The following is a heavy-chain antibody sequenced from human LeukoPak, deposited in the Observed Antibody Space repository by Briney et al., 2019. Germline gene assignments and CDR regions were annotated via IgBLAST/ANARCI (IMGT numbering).Heavy chain of an antibody. CDR3: AKDVGGRWPLYYFDY. Sequence: GGSLRLSCAASGFTFSSYSMNWVRQAPGKGLEWVSAISGSGGSTYYADSVKGRFTISRDNSKNSLHLQMNSLRAEDTAVYYCAKDVGGRWPLYYFDYWGQGTLVTVSS. D-gene: IGHD2-21*02. V-gene: IGHV3-23*01. J-gene: IGHJ4*02. CDR2: ISGSGGST. CDR1: GFTFSSYS.